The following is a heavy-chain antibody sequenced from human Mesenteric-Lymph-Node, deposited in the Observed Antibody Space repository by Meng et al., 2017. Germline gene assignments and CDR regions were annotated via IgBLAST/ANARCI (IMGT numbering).Heavy chain of an antibody. D-gene: IGHD6-19*01. CDR2: INAGNGDT. Sequence: QGQLVRSGAEVKKPGASVKVSCKASGYTFTSYAMHWVRQAPGRGLEWMGWINAGNGDTKYSQNFQGRITITSDTSASIVYMDLNSLRSEDTGVYYCARAIAVSGTGRFDYWGQGTLVTVSS. CDR3: ARAIAVSGTGRFDY. CDR1: GYTFTSYA. V-gene: IGHV1-3*01. J-gene: IGHJ4*02.